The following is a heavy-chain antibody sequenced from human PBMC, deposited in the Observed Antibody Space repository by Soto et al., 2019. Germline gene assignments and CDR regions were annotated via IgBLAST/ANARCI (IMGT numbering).Heavy chain of an antibody. Sequence: SETLSLTCSVSGASINTGGFYWSWVRQYPGKGLDWIGYGSHTGSRYLNPSLRSRITISLDTPNNQFSLRLTSVTAADTAVYYCARVKVTTESFDSWGQGSLVTVSS. V-gene: IGHV4-31*03. J-gene: IGHJ4*02. CDR3: ARVKVTTESFDS. D-gene: IGHD4-17*01. CDR2: GSHTGSR. CDR1: GASINTGGFY.